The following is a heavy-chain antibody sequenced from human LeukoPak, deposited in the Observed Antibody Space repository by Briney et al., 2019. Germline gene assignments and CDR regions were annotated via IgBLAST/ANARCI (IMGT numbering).Heavy chain of an antibody. CDR3: ARRRYNWNAIDY. D-gene: IGHD1-20*01. CDR1: GFSFANSV. Sequence: GGSLRLSCAASGFSFANSVISWIRQAPGKGPEWVSAISGSGDRTDYADSVKGRFTISRDNAKNSLYLQMNSLRAEDTAAYYCARRRYNWNAIDYWGQGTLVTVSS. V-gene: IGHV3-23*01. J-gene: IGHJ4*02. CDR2: ISGSGDRT.